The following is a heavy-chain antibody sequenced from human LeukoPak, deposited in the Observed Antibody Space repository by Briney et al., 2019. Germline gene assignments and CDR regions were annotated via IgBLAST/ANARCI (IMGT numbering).Heavy chain of an antibody. V-gene: IGHV3-48*01. D-gene: IGHD4-17*01. CDR1: GFTFSSYS. J-gene: IGHJ4*02. CDR3: ARPHDYHDFFFDY. CDR2: ISRSSSAI. Sequence: GGSLRLSCAASGFTFSSYSMNWVRQAPGKGLEWVSYISRSSSAIYYAGSVKGRFTISRDNAKNSLYLQMNSLRAEDTAVYYCARPHDYHDFFFDYWGQGTLVTVSS.